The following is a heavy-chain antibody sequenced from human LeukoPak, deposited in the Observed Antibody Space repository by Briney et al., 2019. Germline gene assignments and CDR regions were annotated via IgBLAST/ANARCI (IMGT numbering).Heavy chain of an antibody. Sequence: PGGSLRLSCAVSGFTFSNYWVTWVRQTPGKGLEFVANINQDGSVKNYVGSVKGRFTISRDNAKNSLYLQMNSLRAEDTAVYYCARDFSRLDPWGQGTLVTVSS. J-gene: IGHJ5*02. CDR1: GFTFSNYW. CDR3: ARDFSRLDP. D-gene: IGHD5-12*01. V-gene: IGHV3-7*01. CDR2: INQDGSVK.